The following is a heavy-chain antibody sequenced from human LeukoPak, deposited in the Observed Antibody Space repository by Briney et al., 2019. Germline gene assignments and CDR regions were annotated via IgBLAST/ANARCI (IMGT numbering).Heavy chain of an antibody. J-gene: IGHJ4*02. D-gene: IGHD3-22*01. CDR3: ARDRGYDSSGYYGY. CDR2: ISSSSSYI. V-gene: IGHV3-21*01. CDR1: GFTFSSYS. Sequence: VGSLRLSCAASGFTFSSYSMNWVRQAPGKGLEWVSSISSSSSYIYYADSVKGRFTISRDNAKNSLYLQMNSLRAEDTAVYYCARDRGYDSSGYYGYWGQGTLVTVSS.